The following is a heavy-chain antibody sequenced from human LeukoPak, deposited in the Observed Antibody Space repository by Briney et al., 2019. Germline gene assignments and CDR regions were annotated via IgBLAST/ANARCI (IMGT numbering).Heavy chain of an antibody. CDR1: GFTFSSYG. Sequence: GGSLRLSCAASGFTFSSYGMNWVRQAPGKGLEWVSYISSSGSTIYYADSVKGRFTISRDNAKNSLYLQMNSLRAEDTAVYYCAELGITMVGGVWGKGTTVTTSS. CDR3: AELGITMVGGV. CDR2: ISSSGSTI. J-gene: IGHJ6*04. D-gene: IGHD3-10*02. V-gene: IGHV3-48*03.